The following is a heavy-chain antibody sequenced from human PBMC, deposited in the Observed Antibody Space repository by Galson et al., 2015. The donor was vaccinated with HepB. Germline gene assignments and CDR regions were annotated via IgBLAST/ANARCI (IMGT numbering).Heavy chain of an antibody. Sequence: SLTCTVSGGSISSYYWSWIRPPPGKGLEWIGYIYYSGSTNYNPSLKSRVTISVDTSKNQFSLKLSSVTAADTAVYYCAGQGDYYYGMDVWGQGTTVTVSS. J-gene: IGHJ6*02. CDR2: IYYSGST. CDR1: GGSISSYY. V-gene: IGHV4-59*01. CDR3: AGQGDYYYGMDV.